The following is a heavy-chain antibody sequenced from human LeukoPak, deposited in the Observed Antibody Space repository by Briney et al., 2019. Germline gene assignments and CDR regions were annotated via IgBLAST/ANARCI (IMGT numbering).Heavy chain of an antibody. D-gene: IGHD6-13*01. J-gene: IGHJ4*02. CDR1: GFTVSSNY. CDR3: TRAGSSWYGYYFDY. Sequence: GGSLRLCCVASGFTVSSNYMSWVRQAPGKGLEWVGFIRSKAYGGTTEYAASVKGRFTISRDDSKSIAYLQMNSLKTEDTAVYYCTRAGSSWYGYYFDYWGQGTLVTVSS. V-gene: IGHV3-49*04. CDR2: IRSKAYGGTT.